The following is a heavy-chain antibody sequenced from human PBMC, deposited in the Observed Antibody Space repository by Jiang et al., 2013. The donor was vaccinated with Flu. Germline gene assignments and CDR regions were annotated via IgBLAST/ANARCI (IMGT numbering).Heavy chain of an antibody. CDR2: ISWNGGTT. Sequence: VQLVESGGGLVQPGRSLRLSCAASGFTFDDYAMHWVRQAPGKGLEWVAGISWNGGTTGYVDPVKDYADSVKGRFTISRDNAKNSLYLQMNSLRAEDTAFYYCARGTHCTGGVCYNPYYFYMDVWGKGTTVTVS. CDR3: ARGTHCTGGVCYNPYYFYMDV. J-gene: IGHJ6*03. CDR1: GFTFDDYA. D-gene: IGHD2-8*02. V-gene: IGHV3-9*01.